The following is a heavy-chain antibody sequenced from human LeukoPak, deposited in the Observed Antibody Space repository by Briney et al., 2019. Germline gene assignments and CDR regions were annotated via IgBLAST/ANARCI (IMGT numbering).Heavy chain of an antibody. D-gene: IGHD2-15*01. CDR3: AKDSGYCGGGNCNRDFYGVDV. J-gene: IGHJ6*02. Sequence: GRSLRLSCVASGFYFADYAMQWVRQAPGKGPEWVAGLNWEGGNPGYADSVKGRFTISRDNAGNSLYLQMNSLRDEDTALYYCAKDSGYCGGGNCNRDFYGVDVWGHGTAVTVSS. V-gene: IGHV3-9*01. CDR1: GFYFADYA. CDR2: LNWEGGNP.